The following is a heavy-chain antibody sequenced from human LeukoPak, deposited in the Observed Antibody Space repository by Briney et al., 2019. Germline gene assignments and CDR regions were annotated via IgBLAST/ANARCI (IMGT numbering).Heavy chain of an antibody. CDR3: ARDGSGWSDYFDY. V-gene: IGHV4-61*01. Sequence: SETLSLTRTVSLGSVSSVSYYWSSIRQPPGEGVEWIGYISSSGSTNYNPSLQSRVTISVDTSKSQFSLKLSSVTAADTAVYYCARDGSGWSDYFDYWGQGTLVTVSS. J-gene: IGHJ4*02. D-gene: IGHD6-19*01. CDR2: ISSSGST. CDR1: LGSVSSVSYY.